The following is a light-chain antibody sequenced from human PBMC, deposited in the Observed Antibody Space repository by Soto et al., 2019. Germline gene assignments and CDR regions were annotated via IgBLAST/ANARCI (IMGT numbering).Light chain of an antibody. V-gene: IGKV4-1*01. CDR3: QQYYSTPRT. CDR1: QGVLYSSNNKNY. J-gene: IGKJ2*01. Sequence: DIVMTQSPDSLAVSLGERATINCKSSQGVLYSSNNKNYLAWYQQKPGQPPKLLIYWASTRESGVPDRFSGSGSGTDFTLTISSLQAEDVAVYSCQQYYSTPRTFGQGTKLEIK. CDR2: WAS.